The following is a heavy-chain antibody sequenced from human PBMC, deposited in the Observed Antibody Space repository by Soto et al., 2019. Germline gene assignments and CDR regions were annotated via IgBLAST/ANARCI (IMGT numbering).Heavy chain of an antibody. J-gene: IGHJ4*02. V-gene: IGHV2-5*02. CDR3: AHIDPEIVTVGGHGGFDY. CDR1: GFSLTSGVG. D-gene: IGHD5-12*01. Sequence: QITLKESGPTLVRPPQTLTLTCTFSGFSLTSGVGVGWIRQPPAKALEWLALIYWDDDKRYSPSLKNRLTITKDTSKTQVVLTMTNVGPVDTAAYFCAHIDPEIVTVGGHGGFDYWGQGTLVTVSS. CDR2: IYWDDDK.